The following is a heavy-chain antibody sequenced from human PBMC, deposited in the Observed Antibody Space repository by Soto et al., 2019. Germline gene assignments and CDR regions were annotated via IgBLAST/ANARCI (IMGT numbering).Heavy chain of an antibody. V-gene: IGHV1-18*01. CDR2: ISAYNGNT. CDR3: ARRVTCGPGWFDP. CDR1: GYTLTELS. J-gene: IGHJ5*02. Sequence: GASVKVSCKVSGYTLTELSMHWVRQAPGKGLEWMGWISAYNGNTNYAQKLQGRVTMTTDTSTSTAYMELRSLRSDDTAVYYCARRVTCGPGWFDPWGQGTLVTVSS. D-gene: IGHD2-21*02.